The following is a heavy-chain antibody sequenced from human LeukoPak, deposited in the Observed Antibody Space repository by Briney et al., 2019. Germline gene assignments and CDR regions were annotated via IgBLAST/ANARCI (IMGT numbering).Heavy chain of an antibody. J-gene: IGHJ4*02. CDR3: AIDPNWGVDY. V-gene: IGHV3-23*01. CDR1: GLTFIDYA. D-gene: IGHD7-27*01. Sequence: PGGSLRLSCVASGLTFIDYAMSWVRQAPGRGLEWVSTINANGANTWYADSVKGRFTISRDNSKNTLYLQMNSLRAEDTAVYYCAIDPNWGVDYWGQGVLVTVSS. CDR2: INANGANT.